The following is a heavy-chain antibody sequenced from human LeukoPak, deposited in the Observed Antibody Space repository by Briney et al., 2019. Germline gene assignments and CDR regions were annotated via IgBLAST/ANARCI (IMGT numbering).Heavy chain of an antibody. J-gene: IGHJ5*02. V-gene: IGHV4-59*01. D-gene: IGHD2-2*01. Sequence: SETLSLTCTVSGGSISSYYWSWIRQPPGKGLEWIGYIYYSGTTNYNPSLKSRVTISVDTSKNQFSLKLSSVTAADTAVYYCARGCSSTSCYNNWFDPWGQGTLVTVSS. CDR3: ARGCSSTSCYNNWFDP. CDR1: GGSISSYY. CDR2: IYYSGTT.